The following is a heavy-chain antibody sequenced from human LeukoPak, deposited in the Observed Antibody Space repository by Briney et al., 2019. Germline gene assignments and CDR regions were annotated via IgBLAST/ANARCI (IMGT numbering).Heavy chain of an antibody. J-gene: IGHJ4*02. CDR1: GFTFDDYA. Sequence: GGSLRLSCAASGFTFDDYAMHWVRQAPGKGLEWVSGISWNSGSIGYADSVKGRFTISRDNAKNSLYLQMNSLRAEDTALYYCAKDLSSPGSGWYKGSDYWGQGTLVTVSS. CDR2: ISWNSGSI. D-gene: IGHD6-19*01. V-gene: IGHV3-9*01. CDR3: AKDLSSPGSGWYKGSDY.